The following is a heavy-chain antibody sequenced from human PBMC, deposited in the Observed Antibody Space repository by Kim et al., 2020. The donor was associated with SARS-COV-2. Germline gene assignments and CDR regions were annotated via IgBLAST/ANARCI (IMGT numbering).Heavy chain of an antibody. J-gene: IGHJ5*02. Sequence: SETLSLTCTVSGGSISSGGYYWSWIRQHPGKGLEWIGYIYYSGSTYYNPSLKSRVTISVDTSKNQFSLKLSSVTAADAAVYYCARCPPWFGELGGWFDPWGQATLGTVSS. CDR2: IYYSGST. V-gene: IGHV4-31*03. CDR1: GGSISSGGYY. CDR3: ARCPPWFGELGGWFDP. D-gene: IGHD3-10*01.